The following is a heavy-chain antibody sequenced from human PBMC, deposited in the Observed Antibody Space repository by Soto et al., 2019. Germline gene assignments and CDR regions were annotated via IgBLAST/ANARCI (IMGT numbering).Heavy chain of an antibody. CDR1: GFTFSSYS. D-gene: IGHD6-19*01. V-gene: IGHV3-21*01. CDR3: ARDPGSVAVAPFDY. Sequence: RGSLRLSCAASGFTFSSYSMNWVRQAPGKGLEWVSSISSSSSYIYYADSVKGRFTISRDNAKNSLYLQMNSLRAEDTAVYYCARDPGSVAVAPFDYWGQGTLVTVSS. J-gene: IGHJ4*02. CDR2: ISSSSSYI.